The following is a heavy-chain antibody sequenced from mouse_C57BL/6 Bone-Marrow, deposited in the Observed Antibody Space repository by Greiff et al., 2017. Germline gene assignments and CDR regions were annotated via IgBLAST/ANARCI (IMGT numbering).Heavy chain of an antibody. CDR3: ARYYYGSSPAWFAY. D-gene: IGHD1-1*01. Sequence: QVQLQQPGAELVKPGASVKLSCKASGYTFTSYWMHWVKQRPGRGLEWIGRIDPNSGGTTYNEKFKSKATMTVDKPSSTAYMQLSSLTSEDSAVYYCARYYYGSSPAWFAYWGQGTLVTVSA. CDR1: GYTFTSYW. J-gene: IGHJ3*01. CDR2: IDPNSGGT. V-gene: IGHV1-72*01.